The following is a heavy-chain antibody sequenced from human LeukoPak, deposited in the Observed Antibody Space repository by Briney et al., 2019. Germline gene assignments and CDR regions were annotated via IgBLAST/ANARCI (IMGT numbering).Heavy chain of an antibody. Sequence: SETLSLTCTVSGGSISSSSYYWGWIRQPPGKGLEWIGSIYYSGSTYYNPSLKSRVTMSVDTSKNQFSLKLSSVTAADTAVYYCARVRVGATSYYFDYWGQGTLVTVSP. CDR1: GGSISSSSYY. J-gene: IGHJ4*02. CDR3: ARVRVGATSYYFDY. V-gene: IGHV4-39*01. CDR2: IYYSGST. D-gene: IGHD1-26*01.